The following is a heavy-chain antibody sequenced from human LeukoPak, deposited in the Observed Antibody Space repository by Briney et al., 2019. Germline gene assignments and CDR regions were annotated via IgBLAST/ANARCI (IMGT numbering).Heavy chain of an antibody. CDR3: ARDPPPHYCGGDCYSS. D-gene: IGHD2-21*02. J-gene: IGHJ1*01. CDR2: IYSGGST. CDR1: GFTVSSNY. V-gene: IGHV3-53*01. Sequence: QPGGSLRLSCAASGFTVSSNYMSWVRQAPGKGLEWVSVIYSGGSTYYAASVKGRFTISRDNSKNTLYLQMNSLRAEDTAVYYCARDPPPHYCGGDCYSSWGQGTLVTVSS.